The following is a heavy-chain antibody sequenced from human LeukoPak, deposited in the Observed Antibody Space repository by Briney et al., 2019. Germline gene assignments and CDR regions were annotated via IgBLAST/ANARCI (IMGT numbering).Heavy chain of an antibody. CDR3: ARIRAYCSSTSCYGYYYYYMDV. CDR1: GFSLSTSGMC. Sequence: SGPTLVNPTQTLTLTCTFSGFSLSTSGMCVSWIRQPRGKALEWLAGIDWDDDKYYSTSLKTRLTISKDTSKNQVVLTMTNMDPVDTATYYCARIRAYCSSTSCYGYYYYYMDVWGKGTTVTVSS. D-gene: IGHD2-2*01. CDR2: IDWDDDK. V-gene: IGHV2-70*11. J-gene: IGHJ6*03.